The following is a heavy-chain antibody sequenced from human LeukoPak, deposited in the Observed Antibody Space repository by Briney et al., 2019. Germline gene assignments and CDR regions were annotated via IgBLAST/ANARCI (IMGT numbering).Heavy chain of an antibody. V-gene: IGHV3-23*01. J-gene: IGHJ4*02. CDR2: LSGSGYNT. D-gene: IGHD2-2*01. CDR3: AKDPYGTRYFDY. Sequence: ESGGSLSLSGASSGFTFISHALSWVRPRQRQGLEWVSSLSGSGYNTYYADSVKGRFTISRDNSKNTVYLQMNSLRAEDTAVYYCAKDPYGTRYFDYWGQGTLVTVSS. CDR1: GFTFISHA.